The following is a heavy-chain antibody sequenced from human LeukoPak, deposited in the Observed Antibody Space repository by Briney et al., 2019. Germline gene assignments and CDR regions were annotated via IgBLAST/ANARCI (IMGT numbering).Heavy chain of an antibody. CDR3: ARDRYNWNYDWFDP. V-gene: IGHV3-74*01. CDR2: IASDGNST. J-gene: IGHJ5*02. D-gene: IGHD1-7*01. Sequence: GGSLRLSCAASGFTFSSYWMNWVRQAPGKGLVWVSRIASDGNSTTYADSVKGRFSISRDNAKNTLYLQMNSLRVEDTAVYYCARDRYNWNYDWFDPWGQGTLVTVSS. CDR1: GFTFSSYW.